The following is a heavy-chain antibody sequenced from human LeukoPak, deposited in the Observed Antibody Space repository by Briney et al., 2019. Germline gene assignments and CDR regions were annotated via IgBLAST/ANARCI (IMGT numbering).Heavy chain of an antibody. D-gene: IGHD2-15*01. CDR1: GFTFSSYA. V-gene: IGHV3-23*01. CDR3: AKGDVVVVPELGYFDY. CDR2: ISGSGGST. J-gene: IGHJ4*02. Sequence: GGSLRLSCAASGFTFSSYAMSWVRQAPGKGREWVSAISGSGGSTYYADSVKGRSTIYRDNSKNTLYLQMNSPRAEDTAVYYCAKGDVVVVPELGYFDYWGQGTLVTVSS.